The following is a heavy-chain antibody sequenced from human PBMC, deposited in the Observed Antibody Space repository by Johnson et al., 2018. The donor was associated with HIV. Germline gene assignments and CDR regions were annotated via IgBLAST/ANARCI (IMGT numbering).Heavy chain of an antibody. D-gene: IGHD1-26*01. Sequence: QVLLVESGGGVVQPGRSLRLSCAASGFTFSSYAMHWVRQAPGKGLEWVAVISYDGSDKYYTDSVKGRFTISRDTSKNTLYLQMKSLRAEDTALYYCARAYRYGALDIWGQGTMVTVSS. CDR2: ISYDGSDK. J-gene: IGHJ3*02. V-gene: IGHV3-30*14. CDR3: ARAYRYGALDI. CDR1: GFTFSSYA.